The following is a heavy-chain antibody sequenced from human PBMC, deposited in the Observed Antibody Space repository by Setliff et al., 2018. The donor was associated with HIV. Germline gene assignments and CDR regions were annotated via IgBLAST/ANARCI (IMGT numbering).Heavy chain of an antibody. CDR2: IKQDGIEK. Sequence: PGGSLRLSCAASGFTFIDYALNWVRQAPGKGLEWVANIKQDGIEKYYVDSVKGRFTISRGNSKNTLYLQMNSLRAEDTAVYYCARDKDYYDYSGYYYIYYYMDVWGKGTTVTVSS. V-gene: IGHV3-7*01. CDR3: ARDKDYYDYSGYYYIYYYMDV. D-gene: IGHD3-22*01. J-gene: IGHJ6*03. CDR1: GFTFIDYA.